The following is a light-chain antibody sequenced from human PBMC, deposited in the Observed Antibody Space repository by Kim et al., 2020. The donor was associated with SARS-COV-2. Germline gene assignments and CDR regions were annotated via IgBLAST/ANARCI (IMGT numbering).Light chain of an antibody. V-gene: IGLV2-23*02. CDR1: SSDVGIYNL. J-gene: IGLJ2*01. CDR3: CSYAGSRV. CDR2: EVS. Sequence: QSALTQPASVSGSPGQSITISCTGTSSDVGIYNLVSWYQQHPGKAPKPLIYEVSKRPSGVSNRFSASTSGNTASLTISGLQAEDEADYYCCSYAGSRVFGGGTRLTFL.